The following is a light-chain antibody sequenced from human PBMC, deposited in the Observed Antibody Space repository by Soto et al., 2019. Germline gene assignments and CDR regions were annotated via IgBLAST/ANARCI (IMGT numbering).Light chain of an antibody. CDR2: LGS. Sequence: DIVMTQSPLSLPVTPGEPASISCRSSQSLLHSNGYNYLDWYLQKPGQSPQLLIYLGSNRASGVPDRISGSGSGTYFTLKISRVEAEDVGVYYCIQALQTPSAFGGGTKVEIK. CDR3: IQALQTPSA. CDR1: QSLLHSNGYNY. V-gene: IGKV2-28*01. J-gene: IGKJ4*01.